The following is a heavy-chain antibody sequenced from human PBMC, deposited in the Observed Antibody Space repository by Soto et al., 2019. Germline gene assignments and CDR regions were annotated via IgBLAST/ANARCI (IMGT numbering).Heavy chain of an antibody. CDR1: GDSVFTNSAAA. J-gene: IGHJ6*02. Sequence: QVQLQPSGPGLVKPSQTLSLTCAISGDSVFTNSAAAWNWIRQSPSRGLEWLGRTFYRSKWYHDYSSSVRSRININPDTAQNQFSLQLKSGTPEDTAVYYCARDLGGYMDVWGQGTTVTVSS. CDR2: TFYRSKWYH. CDR3: ARDLGGYMDV. V-gene: IGHV6-1*01. D-gene: IGHD6-25*01.